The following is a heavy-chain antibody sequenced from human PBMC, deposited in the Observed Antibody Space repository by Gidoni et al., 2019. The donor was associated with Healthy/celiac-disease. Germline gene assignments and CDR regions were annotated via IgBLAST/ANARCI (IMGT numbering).Heavy chain of an antibody. Sequence: QVQLQQSGPGLVTPSQTLSLTCAISGDSVSSNSAAWNWIRQSPSRGLEWLGRTYYRSKWYNDYAVSVKSRITINPDTSKNQFSLQLNSVTPEDTAVYYCAKDYCSGGSCYYYYGMDVWGQGTTVTVSS. D-gene: IGHD2-15*01. CDR1: GDSVSSNSAA. CDR3: AKDYCSGGSCYYYYGMDV. J-gene: IGHJ6*02. CDR2: TYYRSKWYN. V-gene: IGHV6-1*01.